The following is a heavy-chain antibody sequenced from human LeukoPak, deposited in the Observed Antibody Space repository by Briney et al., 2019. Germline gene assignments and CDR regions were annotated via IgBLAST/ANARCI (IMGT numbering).Heavy chain of an antibody. CDR2: ISAFDGGT. J-gene: IGHJ3*02. CDR1: GYTFNAFG. V-gene: IGHV1-18*01. D-gene: IGHD2-2*01. CDR3: ARLARYHLLEASDI. Sequence: ASVKVSCKASGYTFNAFGISWVRQAPGQGLEWMGWISAFDGGTMYAQSLQGRLSVTTETSTTTAYMELRSLTSDDTAVYYCARLARYHLLEASDIWGQGTMVTVSS.